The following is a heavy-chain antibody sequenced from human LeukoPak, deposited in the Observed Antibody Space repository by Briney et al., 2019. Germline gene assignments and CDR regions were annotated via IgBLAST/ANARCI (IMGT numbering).Heavy chain of an antibody. CDR1: GFTFSSYG. CDR2: ISYDGGNK. D-gene: IGHD2-21*02. V-gene: IGHV3-30*18. J-gene: IGHJ2*01. CDR3: AKDLACGGGDCYSLAEYFDL. Sequence: GGSLRLSCAASGFTFSSYGMHWVRQAPGKGLEWVAVISYDGGNKYYADSVKGRFTISRDNSKNTLYLQMNSLRAEDTAVYYCAKDLACGGGDCYSLAEYFDLWGRGTLVTVSS.